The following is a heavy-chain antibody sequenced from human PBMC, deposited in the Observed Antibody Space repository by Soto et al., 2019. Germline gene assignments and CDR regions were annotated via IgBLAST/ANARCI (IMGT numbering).Heavy chain of an antibody. D-gene: IGHD1-26*01. CDR3: SGGVGDAI. CDR1: GFSFRGDW. J-gene: IGHJ4*02. V-gene: IGHV3-7*04. CDR2: TNQDGSEK. Sequence: EDQLVESGGGLVQPGGSLRLTCAVSGFSFRGDWMNWVRQAPGKGLEWVAHTNQDGSEKYYLDSVKGRFTIFRDNAKNPLYLQMNSLRAEDTAVYYCSGGVGDAIWGKGTLVTVSS.